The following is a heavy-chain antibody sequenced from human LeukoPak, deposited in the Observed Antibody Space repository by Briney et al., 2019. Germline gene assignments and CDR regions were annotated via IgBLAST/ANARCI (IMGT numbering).Heavy chain of an antibody. V-gene: IGHV4-39*01. CDR1: GDSATSFY. CDR2: YHIGNT. Sequence: SETLSLTCTVSGDSATSFYWSWIRQPPGKGLEWIGNYHIGNTYYNPSLKSRVTISEDTSKNQFSLRVNSVTAADTAVYYCARLWDSTGLYFYYYMDIWGEGTTVTVSS. CDR3: ARLWDSTGLYFYYYMDI. J-gene: IGHJ6*03. D-gene: IGHD6-19*01.